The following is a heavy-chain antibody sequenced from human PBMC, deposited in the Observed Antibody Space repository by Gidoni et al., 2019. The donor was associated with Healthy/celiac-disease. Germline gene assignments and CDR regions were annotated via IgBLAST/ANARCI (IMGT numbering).Heavy chain of an antibody. CDR1: GFPFSSYS. CDR3: ATLPYCSSTSCYFHGMDV. J-gene: IGHJ6*02. V-gene: IGHV3-21*01. CDR2: ISSTSSYI. Sequence: EVQLVESGGGLVKPGGSLRLSCAASGFPFSSYSMNWVRQAPGKGLEWVSAISSTSSYIYYADSVKGRFTISRDNAKNSLYLQMNSLRAEDTAVYYCATLPYCSSTSCYFHGMDVWGQGTTVTVSS. D-gene: IGHD2-2*01.